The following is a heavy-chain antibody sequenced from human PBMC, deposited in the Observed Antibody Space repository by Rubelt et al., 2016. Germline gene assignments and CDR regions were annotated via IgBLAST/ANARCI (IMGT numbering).Heavy chain of an antibody. CDR3: GKEMVSDWFEDAGFDS. D-gene: IGHD3-10*01. V-gene: IGHV3-9*01. Sequence: EVQLVESGGGLVQPGRSLRLSCAASGFSFDDYGMHWVRQAPGKGLAWVSGINWSSKRLGYADSVKGRFTISRDNAKSSLDLQMNSLRIEDTALYYVGKEMVSDWFEDAGFDSWGQGILVTVSS. CDR1: GFSFDDYG. CDR2: INWSSKRL. J-gene: IGHJ5*01.